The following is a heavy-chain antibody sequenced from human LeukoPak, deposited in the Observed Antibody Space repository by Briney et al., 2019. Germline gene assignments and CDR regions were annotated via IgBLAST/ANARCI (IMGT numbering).Heavy chain of an antibody. CDR2: IKQGGREK. CDR1: GFTFSNYW. V-gene: IGHV3-7*01. D-gene: IGHD5-24*01. Sequence: PGGSLRLSCAASGFTFSNYWMSWVRQAPGKGLEWVANIKQGGREKYYVDSVKGRFTISRDNAKNSLYLQMNSLRAEDTAVYYCAREGREGYGFDYWGQGTLVTVSS. CDR3: AREGREGYGFDY. J-gene: IGHJ4*02.